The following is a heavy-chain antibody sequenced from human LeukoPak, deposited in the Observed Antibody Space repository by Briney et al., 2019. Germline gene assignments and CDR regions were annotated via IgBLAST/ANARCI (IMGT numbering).Heavy chain of an antibody. CDR1: GGSFSGYY. Sequence: NPSETLSLTCAVYGGSFSGYYWSWIRQPPGKGLEWIGEINHSGSTNYNPSLKSRVTISVDTSKNQFSLKLSSVTAADTAVYYCARVREYGSGSYWGVYYYYYMDVWGKGTTVTVSS. V-gene: IGHV4-34*01. CDR3: ARVREYGSGSYWGVYYYYYMDV. D-gene: IGHD3-10*01. J-gene: IGHJ6*03. CDR2: INHSGST.